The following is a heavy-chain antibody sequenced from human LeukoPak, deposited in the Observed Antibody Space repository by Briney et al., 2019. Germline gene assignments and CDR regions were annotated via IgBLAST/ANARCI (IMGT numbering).Heavy chain of an antibody. CDR1: GFTFSSYG. J-gene: IGHJ6*02. D-gene: IGHD6-13*01. CDR2: IRYDGSNK. CDR3: AREWAAAGTYYYYGMDV. Sequence: GGSLRLSCAASGFTFSSYGMHWVRQAPGKGLEWAAFIRYDGSNKYYADSVKGRFTISRDNSKNTLYLQMNSLRAEDTAVYYCAREWAAAGTYYYYGMDVWGQGTTVTVSS. V-gene: IGHV3-30*02.